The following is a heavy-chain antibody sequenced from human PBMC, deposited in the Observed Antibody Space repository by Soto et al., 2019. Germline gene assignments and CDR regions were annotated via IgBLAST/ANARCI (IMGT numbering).Heavy chain of an antibody. V-gene: IGHV4-59*01. CDR3: ARLPWALYYYGMDV. J-gene: IGHJ6*02. CDR2: IYYSGST. CDR1: GGSISSYY. Sequence: SETLSLTCTVSGGSISSYYWSWIRQPPGKGLEWIGYIYYSGSTNYNPSLKSRVTISVDTSKNQFSLKLSSVTAADTAVYYCARLPWALYYYGMDVWGQGTTVTVSS.